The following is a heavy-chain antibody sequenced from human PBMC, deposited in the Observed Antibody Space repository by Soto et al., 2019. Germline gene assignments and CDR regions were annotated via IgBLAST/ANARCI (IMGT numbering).Heavy chain of an antibody. CDR2: ISTFNGET. Sequence: ASVKVSCKASGYTFHTYGISWVREATGQGLEWMGWISTFNGETRYAQKFQARVTVTTDTSTTTGYMELRSLRSDDTAVYYCARDVGYCRSSTCLIDYWGQGTLVTVSS. D-gene: IGHD2-2*01. V-gene: IGHV1-18*01. CDR3: ARDVGYCRSSTCLIDY. J-gene: IGHJ4*02. CDR1: GYTFHTYG.